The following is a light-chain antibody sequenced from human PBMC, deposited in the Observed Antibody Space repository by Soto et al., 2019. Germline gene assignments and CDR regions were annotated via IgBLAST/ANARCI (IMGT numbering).Light chain of an antibody. CDR1: SSDLGRYIE. CDR2: EVS. V-gene: IGLV2-14*01. J-gene: IGLJ1*01. CDR3: FSFTTDWTHV. Sequence: QAVLTSPASVSGSPGRSITISCTGSSSDLGRYIEGSWFQQHPGKAPKLIISEVSNRPSGVSNRFSGSKSGTSASLTISGLQSEDEAAYSCFSFTTDWTHVFGTGTKVT.